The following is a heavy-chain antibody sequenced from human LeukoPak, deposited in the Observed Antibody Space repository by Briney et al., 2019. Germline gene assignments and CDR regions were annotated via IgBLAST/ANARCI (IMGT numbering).Heavy chain of an antibody. CDR1: GYTFTSYA. V-gene: IGHV1-3*01. Sequence: ASVKVSCKASGYTFTSYAMHWVRQAPGQRLEWMGWINAGNGNTKYSQKSQGRVTITRDTSASTAYMELSSLRSEDTAVYYCARAGGIRYSGYERAFDIWGQGTMVTVSS. CDR3: ARAGGIRYSGYERAFDI. D-gene: IGHD5-12*01. CDR2: INAGNGNT. J-gene: IGHJ3*02.